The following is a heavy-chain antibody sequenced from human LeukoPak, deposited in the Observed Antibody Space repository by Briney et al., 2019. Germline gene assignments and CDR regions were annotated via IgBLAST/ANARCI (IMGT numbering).Heavy chain of an antibody. CDR1: GFTFSSYG. J-gene: IGHJ5*02. V-gene: IGHV3-30*18. D-gene: IGHD3-10*01. CDR2: ISYDGSNK. CDR3: AKTPITMVRGAKTNWFDP. Sequence: GGSLRLSCAASGFTFSSYGMHWVRQAPGKGLEWVAVISYDGSNKYYADSVKGRFTISRDNSKNTLYLQMNSLRAEDTAVYYCAKTPITMVRGAKTNWFDPWGQGTLVTVSS.